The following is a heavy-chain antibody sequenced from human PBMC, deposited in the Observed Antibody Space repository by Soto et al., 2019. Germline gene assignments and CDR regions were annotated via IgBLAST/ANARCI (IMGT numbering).Heavy chain of an antibody. CDR2: ISGSGGST. D-gene: IGHD3-22*01. CDR3: AKDSFLYYYDSSGYYQPNGVSAFDI. CDR1: GFTFSSYA. J-gene: IGHJ3*02. V-gene: IGHV3-23*01. Sequence: GGSLRLSCAASGFTFSSYAMSWVRQAPGKGLEWVSAISGSGGSTYYADSVKGRFTISRDNSKNTLYLQMNSLRAEDTAVYYCAKDSFLYYYDSSGYYQPNGVSAFDIWGQGTMVTVSS.